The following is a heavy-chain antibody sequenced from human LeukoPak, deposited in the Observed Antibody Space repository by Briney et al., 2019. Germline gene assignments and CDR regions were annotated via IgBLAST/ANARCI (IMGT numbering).Heavy chain of an antibody. CDR2: ISSNGGNT. V-gene: IGHV3-64D*09. Sequence: PGGSLRLSCSASGFTFSNYDMYWVRQAPGKGLEYVSAISSNGGNTYYADSVKGRFTISRDNSKNTLYLQMSSLRTEDTAIYYCVKAITVSASFDCWGQGTLVTVSS. J-gene: IGHJ4*02. CDR1: GFTFSNYD. CDR3: VKAITVSASFDC. D-gene: IGHD2-21*02.